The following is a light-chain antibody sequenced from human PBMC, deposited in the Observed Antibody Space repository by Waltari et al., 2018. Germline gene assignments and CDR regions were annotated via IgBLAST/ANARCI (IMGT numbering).Light chain of an antibody. CDR3: QLYGSSPLFT. CDR1: QSLTSNY. Sequence: EIVLTQSPGTLSLSPGERATLSCRASQSLTSNYLAWDQRKPGQAPRPLIYGASRRATGIPDRFSGGGSGTDFTLTVSSLEPEDFAVYYCQLYGSSPLFTFGPGTRVDVK. V-gene: IGKV3-20*01. J-gene: IGKJ3*01. CDR2: GAS.